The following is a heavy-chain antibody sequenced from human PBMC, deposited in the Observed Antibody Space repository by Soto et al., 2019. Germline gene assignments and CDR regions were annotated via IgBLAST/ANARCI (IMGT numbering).Heavy chain of an antibody. V-gene: IGHV3-21*04. D-gene: IGHD1-26*01. Sequence: GGSLRLSCVVSGVSFSDYSMNWVRQAPGKGLEWVSLITGNSEYKYYAGSVKGRFTVSRDNAKNSLYLQMNSLTVEGTAVYYCARSGELLQTFDSWGQGTLVTVSS. CDR2: ITGNSEYK. CDR1: GVSFSDYS. CDR3: ARSGELLQTFDS. J-gene: IGHJ4*02.